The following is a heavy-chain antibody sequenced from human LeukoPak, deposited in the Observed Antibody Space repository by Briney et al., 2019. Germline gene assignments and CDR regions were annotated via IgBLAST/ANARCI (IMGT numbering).Heavy chain of an antibody. D-gene: IGHD6-13*01. Sequence: SETLSLTCTVSGGSISSYYWSWIRQPAGKGLEWIGRIYTSGSTNYNPSLQSRVTMSVDTSKNQFSLKLSSVTAADTAVYYCARDRGIAAAGTDDAFDIWGQGTMVTVSS. V-gene: IGHV4-4*07. CDR3: ARDRGIAAAGTDDAFDI. CDR1: GGSISSYY. J-gene: IGHJ3*02. CDR2: IYTSGST.